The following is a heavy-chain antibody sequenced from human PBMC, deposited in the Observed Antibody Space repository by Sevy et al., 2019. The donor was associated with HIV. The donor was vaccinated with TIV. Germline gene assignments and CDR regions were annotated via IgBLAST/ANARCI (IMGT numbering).Heavy chain of an antibody. CDR1: GGSISSYF. D-gene: IGHD6-19*01. CDR3: ARTMSSGWYSLDV. J-gene: IGHJ6*04. V-gene: IGHV4-4*07. Sequence: SETLSLTCTVSGGSISSYFWIWIRQPAGKGLEWIGQIYTSGSTNYNPSLKSRVTMSVDTSKNQFSLKLRSVTAADTAVYYCARTMSSGWYSLDVWGKGTTVTVSS. CDR2: IYTSGST.